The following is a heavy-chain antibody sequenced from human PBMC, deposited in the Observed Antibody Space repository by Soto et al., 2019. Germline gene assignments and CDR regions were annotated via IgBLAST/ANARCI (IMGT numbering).Heavy chain of an antibody. J-gene: IGHJ4*01. V-gene: IGHV1-2*02. CDR2: INPNGGGT. CDR3: AREYSGSYWGSY. CDR1: GYTFIDYI. D-gene: IGHD1-26*01. Sequence: ASVKVSCKASGYTFIDYIMHWARQAPGQGLEWMGWINPNGGGTNYAQKFRGRVTMTTDTSISTAYMEMSSLRSDDTAVYYCAREYSGSYWGSYWG.